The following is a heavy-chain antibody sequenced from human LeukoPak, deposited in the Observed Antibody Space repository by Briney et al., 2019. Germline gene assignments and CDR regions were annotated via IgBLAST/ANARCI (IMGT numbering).Heavy chain of an antibody. V-gene: IGHV3-23*01. Sequence: GGSLRLSCAASGLTFSVSGMHWGRQAPGKGLEWVSAITTSGDSTYYADSVKGRFTISRDNSKNTLYLQMNSLRADDTAIYFCAKRNCSGTNCYPLASWGRGTLVTVSS. CDR3: AKRNCSGTNCYPLAS. CDR2: ITTSGDST. CDR1: GLTFSVSG. J-gene: IGHJ4*02. D-gene: IGHD2-15*01.